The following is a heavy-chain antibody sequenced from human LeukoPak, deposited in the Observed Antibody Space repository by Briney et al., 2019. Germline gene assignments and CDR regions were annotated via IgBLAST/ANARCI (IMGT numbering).Heavy chain of an antibody. D-gene: IGHD3-22*01. CDR2: IIPIFGTA. Sequence: GASVKVSCKASGYTFTGYYMHWVRQAPGQGLEWMGGIIPIFGTASYAQKFQGRVTITADESTSTAYMELSSLRSEDTAVYYCARVTYYYDSSGYKSPRRDAFDIWGQGTMVTVSS. V-gene: IGHV1-69*13. CDR1: GYTFTGYY. J-gene: IGHJ3*02. CDR3: ARVTYYYDSSGYKSPRRDAFDI.